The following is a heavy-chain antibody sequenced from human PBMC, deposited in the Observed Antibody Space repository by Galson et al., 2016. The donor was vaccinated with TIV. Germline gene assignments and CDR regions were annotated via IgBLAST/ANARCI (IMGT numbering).Heavy chain of an antibody. V-gene: IGHV3-20*04. D-gene: IGHD2-21*01. CDR2: INWNGGST. Sequence: SLRLSCAASGFTFSHSPMHWVRQAPGKGLEWVSGINWNGGSTGYADSVKGRFTISRDNAKNSLYLQMNSLRAEDTALYYCARDPLYCGGDCYSDYWGRGTLVTVSS. J-gene: IGHJ4*02. CDR1: GFTFSHSP. CDR3: ARDPLYCGGDCYSDY.